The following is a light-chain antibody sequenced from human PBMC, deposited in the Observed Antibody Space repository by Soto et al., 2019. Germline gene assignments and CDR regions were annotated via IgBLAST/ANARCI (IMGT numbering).Light chain of an antibody. CDR3: QQGYSSAIT. J-gene: IGKJ5*01. V-gene: IGKV1-39*01. CDR1: QSIGKH. CDR2: YVS. Sequence: DIQMTQSPSSLSASVGDTVTITCRASQSIGKHLNWYQQKPGKAPNFLIYYVSNLQSGVPSRFSGSGSGTDFTLTINSLQPEDFVTFYCQQGYSSAITFGQGTRLEI.